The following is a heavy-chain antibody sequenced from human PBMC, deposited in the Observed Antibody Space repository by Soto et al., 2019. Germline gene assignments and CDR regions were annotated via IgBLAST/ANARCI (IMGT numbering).Heavy chain of an antibody. V-gene: IGHV1-46*03. CDR3: ARGLASGDY. Sequence: ASVKVSCKASGYTLTSFYIHWVRQAPGQGLEWMGIINPSGGSTNYAQRFQGRVTITGDTSTSTVYMDLSSLRSEDTAVYYCARGLASGDYWGQGTLVTVSS. D-gene: IGHD6-6*01. CDR1: GYTLTSFY. J-gene: IGHJ4*02. CDR2: INPSGGST.